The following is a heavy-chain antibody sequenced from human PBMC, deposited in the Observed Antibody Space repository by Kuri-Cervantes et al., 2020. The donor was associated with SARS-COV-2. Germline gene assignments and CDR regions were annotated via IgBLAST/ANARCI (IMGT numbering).Heavy chain of an antibody. J-gene: IGHJ6*03. CDR3: ASDRVSSKIYYYYYYMDV. D-gene: IGHD1-26*01. CDR1: GFTFSSYG. V-gene: IGHV3-30*02. CDR2: IRYDGSNK. Sequence: GGSLRLSCAASGFTFSSYGMHWVRQAPGKGLEWVAFIRYDGSNKYYADSVKGRFTISRDNAKNSLYLQMNSLRAEDTAVYYCASDRVSSKIYYYYYYMDVWGKGTTVTDSS.